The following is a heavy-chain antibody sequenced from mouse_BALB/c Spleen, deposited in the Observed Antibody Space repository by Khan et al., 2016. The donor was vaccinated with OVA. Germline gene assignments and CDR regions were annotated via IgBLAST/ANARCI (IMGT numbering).Heavy chain of an antibody. V-gene: IGHV1-9*01. J-gene: IGHJ4*01. Sequence: QVQLQQSGAELMKPGASVKISCKTAGYTFLPYWIEWVKQRPGHGLEWIGEILPGSNNTHYNEKFKGKATFTADTSSNTAYMQLISLTSEDSAVYYCARYGNYRGLFAMDYWGQGTSVTVSS. CDR3: ARYGNYRGLFAMDY. CDR2: ILPGSNNT. D-gene: IGHD2-1*01. CDR1: GYTFLPYW.